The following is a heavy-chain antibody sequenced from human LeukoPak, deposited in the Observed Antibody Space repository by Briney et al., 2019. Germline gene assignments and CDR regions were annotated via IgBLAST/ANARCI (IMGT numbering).Heavy chain of an antibody. CDR1: GYSFTSYW. J-gene: IGHJ5*02. CDR2: IYPGDSDT. Sequence: GESLKISCKGSGYSFTSYWIGWVRQMPGKGLEWMGIIYPGDSDTRYSPSFQGQVTISADKSSSTAYLQWSSLKASDTAMYYCARLRDSSSWYRGNWFDPWGQGTLVTVSS. CDR3: ARLRDSSSWYRGNWFDP. D-gene: IGHD6-13*01. V-gene: IGHV5-51*01.